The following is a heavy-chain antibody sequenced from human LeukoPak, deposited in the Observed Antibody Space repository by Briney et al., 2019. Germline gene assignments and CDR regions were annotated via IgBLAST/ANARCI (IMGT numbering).Heavy chain of an antibody. V-gene: IGHV2-70*04. Sequence: SGPTLRHPTPTLTLTFTISGIYLGTRGMGVSLIRQPPGKALEWLARIDWDDDKFYSTSLKTRLTISKDTSKNQVVLTMTNMDPVDTATYYCARMLESGYDFYYFDYWGQGTLVTVSS. CDR2: IDWDDDK. D-gene: IGHD5-12*01. J-gene: IGHJ4*02. CDR1: GIYLGTRGMG. CDR3: ARMLESGYDFYYFDY.